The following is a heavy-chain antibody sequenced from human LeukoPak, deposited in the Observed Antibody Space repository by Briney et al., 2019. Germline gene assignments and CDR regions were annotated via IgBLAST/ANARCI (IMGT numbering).Heavy chain of an antibody. J-gene: IGHJ4*02. V-gene: IGHV1-2*06. CDR3: ARGGSGSGYLYYFDY. CDR1: GYSFSDYS. D-gene: IGHD3-10*01. CDR2: INSNSGDT. Sequence: ASAKVSCKASGYSFSDYSMHWVRQAPGQGLEWMGRINSNSGDTMYAQNFQGRVTMTRDTSINTAYMELSGLTSDDTAVYYCARGGSGSGYLYYFDYWGQGTLVSVSS.